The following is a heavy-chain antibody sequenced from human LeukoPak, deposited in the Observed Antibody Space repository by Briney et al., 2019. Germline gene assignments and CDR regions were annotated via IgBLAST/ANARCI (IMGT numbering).Heavy chain of an antibody. CDR2: TFYRSKWHY. CDR1: GDSVSSNTAA. CDR3: ARDPSDDQSLDH. D-gene: IGHD3-16*01. V-gene: IGHV6-1*01. J-gene: IGHJ4*02. Sequence: SQTLSLTCAISGDSVSSNTAAWYWIRQSPSRGLEWLGRTFYRSKWHYEYAVSVRSRIIINVDTSKNQFSLQLNSVTPEDTAVFYCARDPSDDQSLDHWGQGTLVTVSS.